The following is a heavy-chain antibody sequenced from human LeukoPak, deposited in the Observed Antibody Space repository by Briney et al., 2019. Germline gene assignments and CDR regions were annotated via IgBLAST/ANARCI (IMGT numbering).Heavy chain of an antibody. D-gene: IGHD6-13*01. V-gene: IGHV4-59*08. CDR2: IYFSGST. CDR3: ARHCASGTCAFDI. CDR1: GGSISTYY. J-gene: IGHJ3*02. Sequence: SESLSLTCTVPGGSISTYYWSWIRQPPGRGLGWIGYIYFSGSTNYNPSLQSRVTISVDTSKNQFSLKLTSVTAADTAVYYCARHCASGTCAFDIWGQGTMVTVSS.